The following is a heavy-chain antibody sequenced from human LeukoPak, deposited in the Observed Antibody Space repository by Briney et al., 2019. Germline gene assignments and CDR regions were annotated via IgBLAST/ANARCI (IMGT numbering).Heavy chain of an antibody. CDR3: ATWPGTWYGEDC. CDR2: ISSNSGGI. J-gene: IGHJ4*02. Sequence: GGSLRLSCAASGFTFDGYAMYWVRQTPGKGLEWVSGISSNSGGIGYADSVKGRFTISRDNAKNSLHLQMDSLRAEDTALYYCATWPGTWYGEDCWGQGTLVTVSS. CDR1: GFTFDGYA. D-gene: IGHD3-10*01. V-gene: IGHV3-9*01.